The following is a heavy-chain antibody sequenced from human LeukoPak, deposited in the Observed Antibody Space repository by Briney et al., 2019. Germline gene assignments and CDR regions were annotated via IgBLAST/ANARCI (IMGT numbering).Heavy chain of an antibody. CDR3: ARGSQDGSLFDY. J-gene: IGHJ4*02. Sequence: SQTLSLTCTVSGGSISSGDYYWSWIRQPPGKGLEWIAYIYYSGSTYYNPSLKSRVTISVDTSKDQFSLKLSSVTAADTAVYYCARGSQDGSLFDYWGQGTLVTVSS. CDR2: IYYSGST. V-gene: IGHV4-30-4*08. CDR1: GGSISSGDYY. D-gene: IGHD3-10*01.